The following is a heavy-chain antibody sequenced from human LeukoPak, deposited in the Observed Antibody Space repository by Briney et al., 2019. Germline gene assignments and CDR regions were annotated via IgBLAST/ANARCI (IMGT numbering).Heavy chain of an antibody. CDR2: ISGSGGST. V-gene: IGHV3-23*01. CDR3: AKAGLYYGESFEFWFDP. D-gene: IGHD4-17*01. CDR1: GFTFSSYA. Sequence: GGSLRLSCAASGFTFSSYAMSWVRQAPGKGLEWVSAISGSGGSTYYADSVKGRFTISRDNSKNTLYLQMNSLRAEDTAVYYCAKAGLYYGESFEFWFDPWGQGTLVTVSS. J-gene: IGHJ5*02.